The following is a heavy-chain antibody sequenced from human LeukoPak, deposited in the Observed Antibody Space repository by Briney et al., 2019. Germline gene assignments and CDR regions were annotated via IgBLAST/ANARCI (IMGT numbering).Heavy chain of an antibody. CDR2: IYPGDSDT. CDR3: ARLLRSQLLPLLLY. Sequence: GESLKISCQGSGYRFSNYWFVWRRQMPGKGLEWMGIIYPGDSDTRYSPSFQGQVTISADRSVNTAYLQWSSLKASDTAMYYCARLLRSQLLPLLLYWGQGTLVTVSS. V-gene: IGHV5-51*01. D-gene: IGHD1-1*01. J-gene: IGHJ4*02. CDR1: GYRFSNYW.